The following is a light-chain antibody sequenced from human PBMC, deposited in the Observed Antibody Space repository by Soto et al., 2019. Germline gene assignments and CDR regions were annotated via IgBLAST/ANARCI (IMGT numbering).Light chain of an antibody. V-gene: IGLV2-11*01. CDR1: SSYVGGYNY. J-gene: IGLJ1*01. Sequence: QSVLAQPRSVSGTPGQSVTISCTGTSSYVGGYNYVSWYQQHPGKAPKLMIYDVSKRPSGVPDRFSGSKSGTTASLTISGLQAEDEADYYCRLFAGSYNSYPVGTGTKV. CDR2: DVS. CDR3: RLFAGSYNSYP.